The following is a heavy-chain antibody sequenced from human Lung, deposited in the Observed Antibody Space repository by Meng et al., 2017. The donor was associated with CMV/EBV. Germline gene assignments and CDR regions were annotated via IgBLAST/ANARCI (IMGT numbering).Heavy chain of an antibody. Sequence: SCAASGFTFDDYAMHWVRQAPGRGPEWVSGITWNSGDKGYADSVKGRFTISRDNAKNSLYLQMNSLRPEDTALYYCAKAYSPLGNGMDVWGRGTSVTVSS. J-gene: IGHJ6*02. V-gene: IGHV3-9*01. CDR3: AKAYSPLGNGMDV. CDR1: GFTFDDYA. D-gene: IGHD2-21*01. CDR2: ITWNSGDK.